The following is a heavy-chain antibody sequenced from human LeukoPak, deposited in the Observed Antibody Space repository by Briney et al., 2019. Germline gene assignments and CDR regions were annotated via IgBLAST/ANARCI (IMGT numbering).Heavy chain of an antibody. V-gene: IGHV2-70*11. J-gene: IGHJ6*02. D-gene: IGHD3-10*01. CDR3: ARRIWFGDRSVSGGMDV. CDR2: IDWDDDE. CDR1: GFSLSTSGMC. Sequence: ESGPALVKPTQTLTLTCTFSGFSLSTSGMCVNWVRQPPGKALEWLARIDWDDDEYYSTSLKTRLTISKDTSKNQVVLTMTNMDPVDTATYYCARRIWFGDRSVSGGMDVWGQGTTVTVSS.